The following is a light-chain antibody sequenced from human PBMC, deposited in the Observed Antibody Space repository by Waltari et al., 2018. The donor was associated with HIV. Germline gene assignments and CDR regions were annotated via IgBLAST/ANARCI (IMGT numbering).Light chain of an antibody. V-gene: IGLV6-57*02. J-gene: IGLJ2*01. CDR3: QSSDASHALVV. CDR2: EDN. Sequence: SVSESPGKTVIISCTGSSGSIANNYVQWYQQRPGSAPTTVIFEDNQRPSGVPDRFSGSIDSSSNSASLTISGLKTEDEADYYCQSSDASHALVVFGGGTKLTVL. CDR1: SGSIANNY.